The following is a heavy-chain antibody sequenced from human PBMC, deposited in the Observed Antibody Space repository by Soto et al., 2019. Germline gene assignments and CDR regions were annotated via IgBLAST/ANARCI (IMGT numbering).Heavy chain of an antibody. J-gene: IGHJ4*02. CDR1: GSTFSSYG. D-gene: IGHD3-22*01. Sequence: GSLRLSCAASGSTFSSYGMHWVRQAPGKGLEWVAVIWYDGSNKYYADSVKGRFTISRDNSKNTLYLQMNSLRAEDTAVYYCARSSSIVVTLTDWGQGTLVTVSS. V-gene: IGHV3-33*01. CDR2: IWYDGSNK. CDR3: ARSSSIVVTLTD.